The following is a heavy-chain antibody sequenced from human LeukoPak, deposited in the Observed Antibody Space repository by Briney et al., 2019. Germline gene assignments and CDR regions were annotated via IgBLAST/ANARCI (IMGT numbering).Heavy chain of an antibody. J-gene: IGHJ4*02. V-gene: IGHV4-31*03. CDR2: IYYSGST. CDR1: GGSISSGGYY. CDR3: ARGGYGLNSSGSTN. Sequence: SETLSLTCTVSGGSISSGGYYWSWLRQHPGKGLEWIGYIYYSGSTYYNPSLKSRVTISVDTSKNQFSLKLSSVTAADTAVYYCARGGYGLNSSGSTNWSQGTLVTVSS. D-gene: IGHD6-19*01.